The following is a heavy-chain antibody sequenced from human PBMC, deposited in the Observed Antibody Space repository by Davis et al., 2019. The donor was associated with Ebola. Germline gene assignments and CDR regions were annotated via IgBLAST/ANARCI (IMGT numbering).Heavy chain of an antibody. CDR3: ARDSFGGYYSFDN. J-gene: IGHJ4*02. D-gene: IGHD5-12*01. Sequence: ASVQVTCKASGYSLTAYYLHWVRPAPGQGLEWMGQINPSSGGKKYAQKFQGRVTMTRDTSISTAYLELSRLRSDDTAVYFCARDSFGGYYSFDNWGQGTLVTVSS. CDR1: GYSLTAYY. V-gene: IGHV1-2*06. CDR2: INPSSGGK.